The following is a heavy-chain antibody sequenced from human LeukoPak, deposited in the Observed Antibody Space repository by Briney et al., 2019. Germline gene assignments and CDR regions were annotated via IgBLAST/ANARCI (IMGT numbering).Heavy chain of an antibody. CDR2: IHPNSGDT. J-gene: IGHJ5*02. CDR1: GYTFTDHH. Sequence: GASVKVSCKASGYTFTDHHMHWVRQAPGQGLEWMGWIHPNSGDTNYAQKFQGRVTMTRDTSISTAYMELSRLRYDDTAVYYCARGTFDPWGQGTLVTVSS. V-gene: IGHV1-2*02. CDR3: ARGTFDP.